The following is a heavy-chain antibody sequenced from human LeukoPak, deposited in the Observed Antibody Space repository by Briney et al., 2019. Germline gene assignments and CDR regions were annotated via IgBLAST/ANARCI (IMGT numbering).Heavy chain of an antibody. CDR2: IYSGGST. CDR3: ARVDRGLDDYYYYYMDV. D-gene: IGHD5/OR15-5a*01. Sequence: AGGSLRLSCAASGFTVSSNYMSWVRQAPGKGLEWVSVIYSGGSTYYADSVKGRFTISRDNSKNTLYLQMNSLRAEDTAVYYCARVDRGLDDYYYYYMDVWGKGTTVTVSS. CDR1: GFTVSSNY. V-gene: IGHV3-66*01. J-gene: IGHJ6*03.